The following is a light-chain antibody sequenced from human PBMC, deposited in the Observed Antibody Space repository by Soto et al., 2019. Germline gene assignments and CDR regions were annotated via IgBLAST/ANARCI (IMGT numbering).Light chain of an antibody. CDR2: CAS. J-gene: IGKJ1*01. CDR1: QCVXSSY. V-gene: IGKV3-20*01. Sequence: IWLTQSACPLSLSPGERATLSCRASQCVXSSYLAWYQQKPGQAPRLPXACASSRARGSPDRFSGSGSGTDFTLTISRREPEDFAVYYCHQYGRAPRTFGQGTKVDIK. CDR3: HQYGRAPRT.